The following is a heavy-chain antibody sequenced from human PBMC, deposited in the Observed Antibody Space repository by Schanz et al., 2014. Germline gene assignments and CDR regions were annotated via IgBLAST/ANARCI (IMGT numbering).Heavy chain of an antibody. CDR2: INSVGSNT. Sequence: EAHLLESGGGLVQPGGSLRLSCAASGFTFSSDWMHWVRQAPGKGLVWVSRINSVGSNTDYADSVTGRFTISRDNSKNALYLQMNSLRAEDTAVYFCAKIERNEDWGQGTLVTVSS. V-gene: IGHV3-74*02. CDR3: AKIERNED. D-gene: IGHD1-1*01. CDR1: GFTFSSDW. J-gene: IGHJ1*01.